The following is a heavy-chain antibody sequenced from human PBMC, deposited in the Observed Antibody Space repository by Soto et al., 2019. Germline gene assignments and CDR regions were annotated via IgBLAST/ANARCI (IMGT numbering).Heavy chain of an antibody. CDR3: ARDDEYSGNGMDV. V-gene: IGHV3-33*01. CDR2: ILNDGSNR. J-gene: IGHJ6*02. CDR1: GFTFSNYG. Sequence: QVQLVESGGGVVQPGRSLRLSCAGSGFTFSNYGMHWVRQAPGKGLEWVAVILNDGSNRYHADSVKDRFTTSRENSKNMLYLQMNGMRAEDTALYYCARDDEYSGNGMDVWGQGTTVTVS. D-gene: IGHD3-10*01.